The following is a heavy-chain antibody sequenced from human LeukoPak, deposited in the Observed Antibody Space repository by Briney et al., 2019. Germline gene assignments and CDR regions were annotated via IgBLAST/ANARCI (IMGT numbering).Heavy chain of an antibody. Sequence: GGSLRLSCAASGFTFTSYSMNWVRQAPGKGLEWVSTISGGGGSTYYADSVKGRFTISRDNSKNTLYLQVSSLRAEDTAVHYCAKGGKWDVTPFDYWGQGTLVTVSS. CDR2: ISGGGGST. V-gene: IGHV3-23*01. J-gene: IGHJ4*02. D-gene: IGHD1-26*01. CDR3: AKGGKWDVTPFDY. CDR1: GFTFTSYS.